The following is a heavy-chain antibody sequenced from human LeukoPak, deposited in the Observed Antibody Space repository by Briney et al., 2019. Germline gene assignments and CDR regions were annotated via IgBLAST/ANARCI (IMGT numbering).Heavy chain of an antibody. D-gene: IGHD4-11*01. Sequence: PGGSLRLSCAASGFTFSSSEMNWVRQAPGKGLEWVSYIGSSDTTVHYADSVEGRFTISRDNAKNSLYLQMNSLRAEDTAVYFCAREQYLVFDVFDFWGQGTMVTVS. J-gene: IGHJ3*01. CDR3: AREQYLVFDVFDF. CDR2: IGSSDTTV. V-gene: IGHV3-48*03. CDR1: GFTFSSSE.